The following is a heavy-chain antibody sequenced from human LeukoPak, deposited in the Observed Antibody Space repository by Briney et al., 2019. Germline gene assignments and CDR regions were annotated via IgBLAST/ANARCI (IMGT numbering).Heavy chain of an antibody. CDR2: ISSSSSTI. V-gene: IGHV3-48*02. J-gene: IGHJ4*02. Sequence: GGSLRLSCAASGFTFSSYSTNWVRQAPGKGLEWVSYISSSSSTIHYADSVKGRFIISRDNAKKSLYLHMNSLRDEDTAVYYCARDGGYCSSTNCHLDYWGQGTLVTVSS. CDR3: ARDGGYCSSTNCHLDY. D-gene: IGHD2-2*01. CDR1: GFTFSSYS.